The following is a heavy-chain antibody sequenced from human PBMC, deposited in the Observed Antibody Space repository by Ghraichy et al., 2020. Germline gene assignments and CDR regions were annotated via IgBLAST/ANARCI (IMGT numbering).Heavy chain of an antibody. D-gene: IGHD6-19*01. J-gene: IGHJ4*02. CDR3: ARDRGQWLVPFDH. CDR2: IFYSGST. Sequence: TLSLTCTVSGGSVSSGSYYWSWIRQPPGKGLEWIGYIFYSGSTNYNPSLKSRVTISVDTSKNQFSLRLSSVTAADTAVYYCARDRGQWLVPFDHWGQGTLVTVSS. V-gene: IGHV4-61*01. CDR1: GGSVSSGSYY.